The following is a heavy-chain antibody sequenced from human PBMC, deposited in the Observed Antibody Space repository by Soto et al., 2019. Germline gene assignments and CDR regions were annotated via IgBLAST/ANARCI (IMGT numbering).Heavy chain of an antibody. D-gene: IGHD6-13*01. V-gene: IGHV3-7*04. Sequence: EVQLVESGGGLVQPGGSMRLSCAASGFTFSSYWMSWVRQAPGKGLEWVANIKQDGSEKYYVDSVKGRFTISRDNAKNSLYLQMNSLRAEDTAVYYCARVISSSWYPRDAFDIWGQGTMVTVSS. CDR1: GFTFSSYW. J-gene: IGHJ3*02. CDR3: ARVISSSWYPRDAFDI. CDR2: IKQDGSEK.